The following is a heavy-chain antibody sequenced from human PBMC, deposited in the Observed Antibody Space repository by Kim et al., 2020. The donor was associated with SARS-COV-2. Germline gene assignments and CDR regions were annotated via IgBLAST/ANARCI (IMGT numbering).Heavy chain of an antibody. CDR3: ARRCYATSGYYYFDY. J-gene: IGHJ4*01. V-gene: IGHV3-74*01. CDR1: GFTFINYW. Sequence: GGSLRLSCAASGFTFINYWMHWVRQAPGKGLVWVSRITYDGTTTYYADSVKGRFTISRDNTKNTLYLQMNSLRAEDTALYYCARRCYATSGYYYFDYWGQGTLVTVSS. CDR2: ITYDGTTT. D-gene: IGHD3-22*01.